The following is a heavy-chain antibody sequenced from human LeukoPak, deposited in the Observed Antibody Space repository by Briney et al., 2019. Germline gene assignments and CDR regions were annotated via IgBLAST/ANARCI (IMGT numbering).Heavy chain of an antibody. V-gene: IGHV1-8*01. CDR3: ARGGYSSSWSHWYFDL. J-gene: IGHJ2*01. CDR2: MNPNSGNT. CDR1: GYTFTSYD. Sequence: ASVKVSCKASGYTFTSYDINWVRQATGQGLEWMGWMNPNSGNTGYAQKFQGRVTMTRNTSISTAYMEPSSLRSEDTAVYYCARGGYSSSWSHWYFDLWGRGTLVTVSS. D-gene: IGHD6-13*01.